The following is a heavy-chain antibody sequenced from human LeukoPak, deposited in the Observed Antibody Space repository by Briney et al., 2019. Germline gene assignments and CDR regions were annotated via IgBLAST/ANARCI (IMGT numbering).Heavy chain of an antibody. CDR2: IYYSGST. CDR1: GGSISSSSYY. J-gene: IGHJ3*02. CDR3: ASRNRFLDAFVI. V-gene: IGHV4-39*01. Sequence: SETLSLTCTVSGGSISSSSYYWGWIRQPPGKGLEWIGSIYYSGSTYYNPSLKSRVTISVDTSKNQFSLKLSSVTAADTAVYYCASRNRFLDAFVIWGQGTLVTVSS. D-gene: IGHD3-3*01.